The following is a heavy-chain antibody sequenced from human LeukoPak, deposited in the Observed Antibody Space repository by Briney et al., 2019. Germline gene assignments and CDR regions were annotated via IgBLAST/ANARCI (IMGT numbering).Heavy chain of an antibody. CDR1: GGSFSGYY. Sequence: SETLSLTCAVYGGSFSGYYWSWIRQPPGKGLEWIGEINHSGSTNYNPSLKSRVTISVDTSKNQFSLKLSSVTAADTAVYYCARGVVPAAVDYWGQGTQVTVSS. D-gene: IGHD2-2*01. CDR3: ARGVVPAAVDY. V-gene: IGHV4-34*01. CDR2: INHSGST. J-gene: IGHJ4*02.